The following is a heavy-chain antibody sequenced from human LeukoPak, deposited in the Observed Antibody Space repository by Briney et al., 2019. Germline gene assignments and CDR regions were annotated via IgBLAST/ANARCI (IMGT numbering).Heavy chain of an antibody. CDR3: ARDGGCCSAAGTENWFDP. Sequence: GGSLRLSCAASGFTFSSYSMNWVRQAPGKGLEWVSSISSSSSYIYYADSVKGRFTISRDNATNSLYLQLNSLRAEDTAVYYCARDGGCCSAAGTENWFDPWGQGTLVTVSS. D-gene: IGHD6-13*01. J-gene: IGHJ5*02. CDR2: ISSSSSYI. CDR1: GFTFSSYS. V-gene: IGHV3-21*01.